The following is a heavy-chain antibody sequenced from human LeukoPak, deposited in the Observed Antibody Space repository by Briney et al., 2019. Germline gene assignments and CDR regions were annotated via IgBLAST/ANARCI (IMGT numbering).Heavy chain of an antibody. Sequence: ASVKVSCKASGYTFTSYYMHWVRQAPGQGLEWMGIINPSGGSTSYAQKFQGRVTMTRDTSTSTVYMELSSLRSEDTAVYYCATNLGYCSGGSCPKADYWGQGTLVTVSS. CDR1: GYTFTSYY. V-gene: IGHV1-46*01. D-gene: IGHD2-15*01. CDR2: INPSGGST. J-gene: IGHJ4*02. CDR3: ATNLGYCSGGSCPKADY.